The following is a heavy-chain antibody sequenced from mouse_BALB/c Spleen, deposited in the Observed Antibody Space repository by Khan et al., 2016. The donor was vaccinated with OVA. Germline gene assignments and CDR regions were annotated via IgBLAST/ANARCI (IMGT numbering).Heavy chain of an antibody. CDR3: TRSRYRAYGY. Sequence: VRLQQPGPVLVKPGASVKIPCKASGYTFTDYNMDWVKQSHGKSLEWIGVINPNNGGTIYNQKFKGKATLTVDKSSSTAYMDLRSLTSEDTAVYCCTRSRYRAYGYWGQRTTLTVAS. D-gene: IGHD1-1*01. J-gene: IGHJ2*01. V-gene: IGHV1-18*01. CDR2: INPNNGGT. CDR1: GYTFTDYN.